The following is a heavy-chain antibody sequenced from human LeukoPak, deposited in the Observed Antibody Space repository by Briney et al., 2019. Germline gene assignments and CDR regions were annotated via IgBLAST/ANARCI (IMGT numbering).Heavy chain of an antibody. CDR3: ARDDDYADYALDY. Sequence: GGSLRLPCAASGFTFSSYAMHWVRQAPGKGLEWVAVISYDGSKKYYADSVKGRFTISRDNSKNTLYLQMNSLRGEDTAVYYCARDDDYADYALDYWGQGTLVTVSS. D-gene: IGHD4-17*01. CDR2: ISYDGSKK. J-gene: IGHJ4*02. V-gene: IGHV3-30*04. CDR1: GFTFSSYA.